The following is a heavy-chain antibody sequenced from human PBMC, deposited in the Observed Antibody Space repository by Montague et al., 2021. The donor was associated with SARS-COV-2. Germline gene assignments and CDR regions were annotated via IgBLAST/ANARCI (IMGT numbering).Heavy chain of an antibody. CDR3: ARGGLGNRGFDY. Sequence: SETLSLTCVVSDVPLSSSTWWSWVRQSPGKGLEWVGETYLSGFTQYNPSVKSRVTISLDDSRSQFSLRLTSVTAADTAVYFCARGGLGNRGFDYWGQGALVTVSS. J-gene: IGHJ4*02. CDR1: DVPLSSSTW. V-gene: IGHV4-4*02. CDR2: TYLSGFT. D-gene: IGHD3/OR15-3a*01.